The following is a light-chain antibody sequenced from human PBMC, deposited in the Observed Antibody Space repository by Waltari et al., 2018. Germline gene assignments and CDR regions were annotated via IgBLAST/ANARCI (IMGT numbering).Light chain of an antibody. V-gene: IGLV2-23*02. J-gene: IGLJ1*01. CDR1: SSDVGSYNL. Sequence: QSALTQPASVSGSPGQSITISCTGTSSDVGSYNLVSWYQQHPSKAPKLMIYELTKRPSGVYNRFSGSTSGNTASLTISGLQAEDEADYYCCSYAGSSPSYVFGTGTKVTVL. CDR2: ELT. CDR3: CSYAGSSPSYV.